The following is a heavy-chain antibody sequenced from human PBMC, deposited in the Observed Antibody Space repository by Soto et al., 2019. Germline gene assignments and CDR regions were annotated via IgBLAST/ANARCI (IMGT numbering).Heavy chain of an antibody. V-gene: IGHV3-66*01. CDR3: ARDLNGSGSYRYGMDV. CDR1: GFTVSSNY. CDR2: IYSGGST. Sequence: EVQLVESGGGLVQPGGSLRLSCAASGFTVSSNYMSWVRRAPGKGLEWVSVIYSGGSTYYADSVKGRFTISRDNSKNTLYLQMNSLRAEDTAVYYCARDLNGSGSYRYGMDVWGQGTTVTVSS. J-gene: IGHJ6*02. D-gene: IGHD3-10*01.